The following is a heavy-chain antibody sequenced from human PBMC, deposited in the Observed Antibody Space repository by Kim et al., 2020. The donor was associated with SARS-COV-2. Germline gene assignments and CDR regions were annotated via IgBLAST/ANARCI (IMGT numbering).Heavy chain of an antibody. CDR2: IKHDGSET. V-gene: IGHV3-7*01. Sequence: GGSLRLSCAASGFSFSTYWMSWVRQAPGKGLEWVANIKHDGSETYSVESVKGRFTISRDNANNALYLQMNSLRAEDTAVYYCARDSRQLWFQTFWGQGTLVSVSA. D-gene: IGHD5-18*01. J-gene: IGHJ4*02. CDR3: ARDSRQLWFQTF. CDR1: GFSFSTYW.